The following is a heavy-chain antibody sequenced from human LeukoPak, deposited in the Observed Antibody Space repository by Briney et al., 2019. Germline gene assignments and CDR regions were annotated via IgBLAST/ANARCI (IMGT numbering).Heavy chain of an antibody. D-gene: IGHD1-26*01. Sequence: ASETLSLTCTVSGGSISYFYWSWIRQPPRKGLEWIGRIYTSGSTNYNPSLKSRVTMSVDTSKKQFSLKLSSVTAADTAVYYCARVRGSSGSYEYYHYMDVWGKGTTVTISS. V-gene: IGHV4-4*07. CDR1: GGSISYFY. J-gene: IGHJ6*03. CDR3: ARVRGSSGSYEYYHYMDV. CDR2: IYTSGST.